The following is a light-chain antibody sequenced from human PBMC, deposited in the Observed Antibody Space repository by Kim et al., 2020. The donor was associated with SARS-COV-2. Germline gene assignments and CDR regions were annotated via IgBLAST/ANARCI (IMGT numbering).Light chain of an antibody. CDR3: QHYGSSPPIT. CDR2: GAS. CDR1: QTVSSSY. V-gene: IGKV3-20*01. J-gene: IGKJ5*01. Sequence: EIVLTQSPGSLSLSPGERATLSCRASQTVSSSYFAWYQQKPGQAPRLLINGASSRATGIPDRFSGSGSGTDFTLTISRLEPEDSAVYYCQHYGSSPPITFGQGTRLEIK.